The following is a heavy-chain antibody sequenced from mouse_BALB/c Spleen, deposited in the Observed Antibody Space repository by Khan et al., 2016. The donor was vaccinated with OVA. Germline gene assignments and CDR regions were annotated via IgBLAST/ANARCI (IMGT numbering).Heavy chain of an antibody. J-gene: IGHJ4*01. CDR3: ARDAGRK. CDR2: INPKNGVT. V-gene: IGHV1-18*01. Sequence: VQLQQSGPELVKPGASVKISCKTSGYTFTEYTLHWVKQSHGKSLEWIGVINPKNGVTSYNQKFKGKATLTVDKSSRTAYMEFRSLTSEDSAVYYCARDAGRKWGQGTSVTVSS. D-gene: IGHD3-3*01. CDR1: GYTFTEYT.